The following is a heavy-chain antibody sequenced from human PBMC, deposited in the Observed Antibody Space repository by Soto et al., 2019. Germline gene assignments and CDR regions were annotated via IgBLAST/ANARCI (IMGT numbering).Heavy chain of an antibody. CDR2: ISTGGAYM. V-gene: IGHV3-21*06. Sequence: EVPLVESGGGLVKAGGSLRLFCTASGFTFRNYNMNWVRQAPGKGLEWVSCISTGGAYMFYADSVKGRFTISRDNAPNSLFLQIDSPRAEDTAVYYCASDIASPGGDYFDSWGQGTLVTVSS. D-gene: IGHD2-21*01. CDR1: GFTFRNYN. CDR3: ASDIASPGGDYFDS. J-gene: IGHJ4*02.